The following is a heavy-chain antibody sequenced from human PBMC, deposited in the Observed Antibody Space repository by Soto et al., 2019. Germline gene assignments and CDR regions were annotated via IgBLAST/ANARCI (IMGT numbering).Heavy chain of an antibody. CDR3: ATPQNSYDSSGYYYVPPDY. Sequence: GGSLRLSCAASGFTFSSYSMNWVRQAPGKGLEWVSYISSSSSTIYYADSVKGRFTISRDNAKNSLYLQMNSLRDEDTAVYYCATPQNSYDSSGYYYVPPDYWGQGTLVTVSS. J-gene: IGHJ4*02. V-gene: IGHV3-48*02. D-gene: IGHD3-22*01. CDR1: GFTFSSYS. CDR2: ISSSSSTI.